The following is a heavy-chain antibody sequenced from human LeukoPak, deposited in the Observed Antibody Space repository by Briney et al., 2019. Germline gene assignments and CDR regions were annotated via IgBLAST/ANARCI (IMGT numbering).Heavy chain of an antibody. J-gene: IGHJ4*02. V-gene: IGHV1-2*02. D-gene: IGHD4-23*01. CDR1: GYTFTGYY. CDR2: INPNSGGT. CDR3: ARDYGGNSENFDY. Sequence: ASVKVSCKASGYTFTGYYMHWVRQAPGQGLEWMGWINPNSGGTNYAQKFQGRVTMTRDTSISTAYMELSRPRSDDTAVYYCARDYGGNSENFDYWGQGTLVTVSS.